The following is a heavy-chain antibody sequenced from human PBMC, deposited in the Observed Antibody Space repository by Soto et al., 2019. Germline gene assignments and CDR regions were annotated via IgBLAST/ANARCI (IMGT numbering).Heavy chain of an antibody. Sequence: PSETLSLTCTVSGGSISSGGYYWSWIRQHPGKGLEWIGYIYYSGSTYYNPSLKGRVTISVDTSKNQFSLKLSSVTAADTAVYYCARDWEAGTGSEWFDPWGQGTLVTVSS. D-gene: IGHD6-13*01. CDR2: IYYSGST. J-gene: IGHJ5*02. CDR1: GGSISSGGYY. V-gene: IGHV4-31*03. CDR3: ARDWEAGTGSEWFDP.